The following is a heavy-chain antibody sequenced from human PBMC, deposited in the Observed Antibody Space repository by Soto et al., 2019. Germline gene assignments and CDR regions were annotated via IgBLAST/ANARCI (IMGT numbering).Heavy chain of an antibody. Sequence: ASVKVSCKASGYTFTNYAMHWVRQAPGQRLEWMGWINAAIGNTKYSQKFQGSVTITRDTSANTAYMELSSLRSEDTAVYYCARRNVYGSGSYSIDYWGQGTLVTVSS. J-gene: IGHJ4*02. D-gene: IGHD3-10*01. CDR3: ARRNVYGSGSYSIDY. CDR1: GYTFTNYA. CDR2: INAAIGNT. V-gene: IGHV1-3*01.